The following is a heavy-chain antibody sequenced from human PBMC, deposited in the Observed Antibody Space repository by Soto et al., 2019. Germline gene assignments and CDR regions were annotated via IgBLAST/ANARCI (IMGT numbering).Heavy chain of an antibody. J-gene: IGHJ1*01. CDR1: GFSLSTSGVG. Sequence: QITLKESGPTLVKPTQTLTLTCTFSGFSLSTSGVGVGWIRQPPGKALEWLALIYWDDDKRYSPSLKSRLTITKDTSXNXVXLXXTNMDPVDTATYYCALLTYYYDSSGYYSSAEYFQHWGQGTLVTVSS. CDR2: IYWDDDK. D-gene: IGHD3-22*01. V-gene: IGHV2-5*02. CDR3: ALLTYYYDSSGYYSSAEYFQH.